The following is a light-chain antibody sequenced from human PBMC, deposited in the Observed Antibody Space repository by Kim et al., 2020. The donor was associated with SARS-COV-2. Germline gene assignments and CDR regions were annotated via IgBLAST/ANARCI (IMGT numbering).Light chain of an antibody. V-gene: IGLV2-8*01. CDR1: SSDVGVYNY. Sequence: SVTNSGIATSSDVGVYNYISWYQQHPGKAPKLRIYEVSKRPAGVPDRFSGSKSGNTASLTVSGLQAEDEADYYCSSYAGSNRGVFGGGTQLTVL. CDR2: EVS. J-gene: IGLJ3*02. CDR3: SSYAGSNRGV.